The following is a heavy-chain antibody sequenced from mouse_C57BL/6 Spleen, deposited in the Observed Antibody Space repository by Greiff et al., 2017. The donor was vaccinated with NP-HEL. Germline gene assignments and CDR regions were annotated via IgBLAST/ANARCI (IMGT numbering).Heavy chain of an antibody. Sequence: EVQLVESGPELVKPGASVKMSCKASGYTFTDYNMHWVKQSHGKSLEWIGYINPNNGGTSYNQKFKGKATLTVNKSSSTAYMELRSLTSEDSAVYYCARVHYYGSTPWFAYWGQGTLVTVSA. CDR3: ARVHYYGSTPWFAY. CDR1: GYTFTDYN. V-gene: IGHV1-22*01. D-gene: IGHD1-1*01. J-gene: IGHJ3*01. CDR2: INPNNGGT.